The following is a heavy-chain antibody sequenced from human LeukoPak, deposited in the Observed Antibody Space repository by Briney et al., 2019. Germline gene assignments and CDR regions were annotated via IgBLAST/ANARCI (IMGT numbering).Heavy chain of an antibody. V-gene: IGHV4-34*01. CDR2: INHSGST. CDR3: ARGTREAIVVVPAAIRVSGDYYYYMDV. D-gene: IGHD2-2*02. Sequence: SETLSLTCAVYGGSFSGYYWSWIRQPPGKGLEWIGEINHSGSTNYNPSLKSRVTISVDTSKNQFSLKLSSVTAAGTAVYYCARGTREAIVVVPAAIRVSGDYYYYMDVWGKGTTVTVSS. J-gene: IGHJ6*03. CDR1: GGSFSGYY.